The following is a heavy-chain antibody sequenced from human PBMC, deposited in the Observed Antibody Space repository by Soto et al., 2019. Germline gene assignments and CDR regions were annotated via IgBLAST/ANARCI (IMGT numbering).Heavy chain of an antibody. J-gene: IGHJ6*03. CDR2: INSDGSST. Sequence: GGSLRLSCAASGFTFSSYWMHWVRQAPGKGLVWVSRINSDGSSTSYADSVKGRFTISRDNAKNTLYLQMNSLRAEDTAVYYCARVGGSMYMDVWGKGTTVTVSS. D-gene: IGHD2-2*01. V-gene: IGHV3-74*01. CDR3: ARVGGSMYMDV. CDR1: GFTFSSYW.